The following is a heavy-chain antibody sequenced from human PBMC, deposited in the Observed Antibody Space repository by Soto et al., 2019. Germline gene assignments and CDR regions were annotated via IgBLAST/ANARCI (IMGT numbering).Heavy chain of an antibody. CDR2: ISWDGGST. V-gene: IGHV3-43*01. J-gene: IGHJ6*02. Sequence: EVQLVESGGVVVQPGGSLRLPCAASGFTFDDYTMHWVRQAPGKGLEWVSLISWDGGSTYYADSVKGRFTISRDNSKNSLYLQMNSLRTEDTALYYCAKDLIDITGTKDAYYYGMDVWGQGTTVTVSS. D-gene: IGHD1-20*01. CDR1: GFTFDDYT. CDR3: AKDLIDITGTKDAYYYGMDV.